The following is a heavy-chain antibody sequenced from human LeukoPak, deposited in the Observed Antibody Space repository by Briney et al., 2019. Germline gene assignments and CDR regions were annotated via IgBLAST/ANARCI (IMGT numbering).Heavy chain of an antibody. D-gene: IGHD5-24*01. Sequence: SETLSLTCTVSGXSISSYYWSWIRQPPGKGLEWIGYIYYGGSTNYNPSLKSRVTISVDTSKNQFSLKLSSVTAADTAVYYCARDGYNYNWFDPWGQGTLVTVSS. CDR1: GXSISSYY. V-gene: IGHV4-59*13. CDR2: IYYGGST. J-gene: IGHJ5*02. CDR3: ARDGYNYNWFDP.